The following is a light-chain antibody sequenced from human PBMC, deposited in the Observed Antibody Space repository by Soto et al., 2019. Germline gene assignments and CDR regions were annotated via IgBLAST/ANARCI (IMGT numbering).Light chain of an antibody. CDR1: QTLSNSF. CDR3: QHYNYWPYT. V-gene: IGKV3D-20*02. Sequence: EIVLTQSPGTLSLSPGERATLSCRASQTLSNSFIAWYQQKPGQAPRLLIYDTSSRATGVPDRYSASWSGTDFTLTISRLEPEDFAVYYCQHYNYWPYTFGQGTKVDIK. CDR2: DTS. J-gene: IGKJ2*01.